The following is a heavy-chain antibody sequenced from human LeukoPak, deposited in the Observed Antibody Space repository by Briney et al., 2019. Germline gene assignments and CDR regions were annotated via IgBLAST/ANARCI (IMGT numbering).Heavy chain of an antibody. V-gene: IGHV1-69*05. CDR2: IIPIFGTA. CDR3: ARDGVGATQFDY. D-gene: IGHD1-26*01. J-gene: IGHJ4*02. Sequence: SVKVSCKASRGTFSSYAISWVRQAPGQGLEWLGRIIPIFGTANYAQKFQGRVTITTDESTSTAYMELSSLRSEDTAVYYCARDGVGATQFDYWGQGTLVTVSS. CDR1: RGTFSSYA.